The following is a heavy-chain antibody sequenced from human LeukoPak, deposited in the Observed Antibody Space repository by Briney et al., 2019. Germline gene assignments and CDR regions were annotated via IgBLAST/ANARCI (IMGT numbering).Heavy chain of an antibody. V-gene: IGHV1-18*01. CDR2: ISAYNSAYNGNT. CDR1: GYTFINYG. J-gene: IGHJ4*02. CDR3: ARGVGSSGYYSFDY. Sequence: ASVKVSCKASGYTFINYGITWVRQAPGQGLEWMGWISAYNSAYNGNTHYAQKLQGRVTMTTDTSTSTAYMELRSLRSDDTAVYYCARGVGSSGYYSFDYWGQGTLVTVSS. D-gene: IGHD3-22*01.